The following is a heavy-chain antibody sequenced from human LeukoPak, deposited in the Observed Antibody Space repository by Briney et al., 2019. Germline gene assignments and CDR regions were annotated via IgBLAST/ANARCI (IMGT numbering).Heavy chain of an antibody. J-gene: IGHJ6*03. V-gene: IGHV4-59*01. D-gene: IGHD4-11*01. CDR2: IYYSGST. Sequence: SETLSLTCTVSGGSISSYYWSWIRQPPGKGLEWIGYIYYSGSTNYNPSPKSRVTISVDTSKNQFSLKLSSVTAADTAVYYCAGVRTAVTLSYYYYMDVWGKGTTVTVSS. CDR1: GGSISSYY. CDR3: AGVRTAVTLSYYYYMDV.